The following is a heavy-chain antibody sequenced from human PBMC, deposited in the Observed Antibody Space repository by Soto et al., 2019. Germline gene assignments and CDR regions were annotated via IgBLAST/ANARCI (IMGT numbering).Heavy chain of an antibody. CDR1: GDSVSSYSVV. V-gene: IGHV6-1*01. J-gene: IGHJ4*02. CDR2: TYYRSKWYS. D-gene: IGHD6-13*01. CDR3: ARLIGNSWLDY. Sequence: QVQLQQSGPGLVKPSQTLSLTCAISGDSVSSYSVVWNWNRQSPSGGLEWLGRTYYRSKWYSEYATPVQSRITVNAETSMNLVSLQLDSVTPYDTDVYYCARLIGNSWLDYWGQGTLGSVSS.